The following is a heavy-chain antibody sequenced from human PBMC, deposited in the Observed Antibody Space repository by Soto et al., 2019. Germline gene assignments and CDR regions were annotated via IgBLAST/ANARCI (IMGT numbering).Heavy chain of an antibody. J-gene: IGHJ4*02. CDR2: IWYDGSNK. Sequence: GGSLRLSCAASGFTFISYGMHWVRQAPGKGLEWVAVIWYDGSNKYYADSVKGRFTISRDNSKNTLYLQMNSLRAEDTAVYYCAREAVAGMCFDYWGQGTLVTVSS. D-gene: IGHD6-19*01. CDR3: AREAVAGMCFDY. V-gene: IGHV3-33*01. CDR1: GFTFISYG.